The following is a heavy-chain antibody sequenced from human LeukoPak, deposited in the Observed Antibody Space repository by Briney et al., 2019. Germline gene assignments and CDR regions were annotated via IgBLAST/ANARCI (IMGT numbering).Heavy chain of an antibody. CDR3: ARAKLGYCSGGSCYSMDY. V-gene: IGHV3-33*01. CDR2: IWYEGSNK. Sequence: GGSLRLSCAASGFTFSSYGMHWVRQAPGKGLEWVAVIWYEGSNKYYADSVKGRFTISRDNSKNTLYLQMNSLRAEDTAVYYCARAKLGYCSGGSCYSMDYWGQGTLVTVSS. J-gene: IGHJ4*02. D-gene: IGHD2-15*01. CDR1: GFTFSSYG.